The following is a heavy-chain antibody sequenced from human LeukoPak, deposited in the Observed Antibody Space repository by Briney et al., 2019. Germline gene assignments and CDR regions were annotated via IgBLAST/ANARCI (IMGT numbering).Heavy chain of an antibody. CDR2: ISSSTTYT. CDR3: ARDRLAVMDY. CDR1: GFTFSDYY. Sequence: GGSLRLSCAASGFTFSDYYMSWIRQAPGKGLEWISYISSSTTYTNYADSVKGRFTISRDNAKNTLFLQMNSLRAEDMAVYYCARDRLAVMDYWGQGTLVTVSS. J-gene: IGHJ4*02. V-gene: IGHV3-11*06. D-gene: IGHD3-9*01.